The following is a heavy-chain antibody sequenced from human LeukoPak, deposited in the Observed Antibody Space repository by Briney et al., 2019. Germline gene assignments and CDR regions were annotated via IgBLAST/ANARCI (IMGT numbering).Heavy chain of an antibody. CDR2: ITASGTAM. D-gene: IGHD1-7*01. J-gene: IGHJ4*02. V-gene: IGHV3-48*01. CDR1: GFTFSSYS. CDR3: ARDYSYEAPGLTGTTGY. Sequence: GGSLRPSCAASGFTFSSYSMNWVRQAPGKGLEWVSHITASGTAMFYADSVKGRFTISRDNAKNSLYLQMNSLRAEDTAVYYCARDYSYEAPGLTGTTGYWGQGTLVTVSS.